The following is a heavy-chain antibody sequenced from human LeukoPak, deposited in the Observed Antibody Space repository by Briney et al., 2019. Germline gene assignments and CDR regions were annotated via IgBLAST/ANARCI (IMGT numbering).Heavy chain of an antibody. CDR2: ISYDGRYE. V-gene: IGHV3-30-3*01. D-gene: IGHD3-9*01. Sequence: PGGPLRLSCAASGIIFDSHAMHWVRQPPGKGLEWVAVISYDGRYENYAESVRGRFTISRDNSRNTLYLQMNRLRDEDTAVYYCAREVTVTGPDRKFDYWGQGSQVTVTS. CDR1: GIIFDSHA. CDR3: AREVTVTGPDRKFDY. J-gene: IGHJ4*02.